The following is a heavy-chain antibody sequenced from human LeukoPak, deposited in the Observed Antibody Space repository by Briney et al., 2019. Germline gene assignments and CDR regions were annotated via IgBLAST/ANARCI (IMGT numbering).Heavy chain of an antibody. V-gene: IGHV4-34*01. J-gene: IGHJ4*02. CDR2: INHSGST. D-gene: IGHD6-13*01. CDR1: GGSFSGYY. CDR3: ARGLARRPGIACLRFDY. Sequence: SETLSLTCSVYGGSFSGYYWSWIRQPPGKGLEWIGEINHSGSTNYNPSLTSLVTISVDTPKNQFSLRLSSVTAADTAVYYCARGLARRPGIACLRFDYWGQGTLVTVSS.